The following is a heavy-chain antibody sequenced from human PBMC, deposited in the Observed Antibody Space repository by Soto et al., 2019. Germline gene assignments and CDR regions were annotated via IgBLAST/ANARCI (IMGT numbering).Heavy chain of an antibody. CDR1: VVSVSSGDYY. V-gene: IGHV4-30-4*01. Sequence: SETLSLTCTFSVVSVSSGDYYCSWIRQPPWKGLEWIGYIYYTGRTYYNPSLKSRVIISVDTSKNQFSLKLSSVTAAEKAVYYCARAHYDILNGYPTHALDIWGQGTMVTVXS. CDR3: ARAHYDILNGYPTHALDI. D-gene: IGHD3-9*01. CDR2: IYYTGRT. J-gene: IGHJ3*02.